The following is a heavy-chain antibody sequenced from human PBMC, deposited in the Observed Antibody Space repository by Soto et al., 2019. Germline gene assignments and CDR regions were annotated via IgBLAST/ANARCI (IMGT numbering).Heavy chain of an antibody. V-gene: IGHV3-23*01. D-gene: IGHD5-18*01. CDR2: ISGSGDRT. CDR1: GFTFSNYA. CDR3: VKERSGHSYADS. J-gene: IGHJ4*02. Sequence: EVQLLESGGGLVQPGGSLRLSCAASGFTFSNYAMSWLRQPPGKGLEWVSAISGSGDRTYYADSVQGRFTISRDNSNNTLYLQMNSLRAEDSAVYYCVKERSGHSYADSWGQGTLVTVSS.